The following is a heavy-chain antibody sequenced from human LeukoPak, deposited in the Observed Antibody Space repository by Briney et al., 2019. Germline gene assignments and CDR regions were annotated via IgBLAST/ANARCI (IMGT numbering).Heavy chain of an antibody. Sequence: GGSLRLSCAVSGLYFAEAWMDWVRLSPEKGPEWVGRIKSNVDGGTVDYMTPVKGRFTISRDDSRSTLYLQLNSLKTEDSAIYYCMAGPVVQGGVDYWGQGTLVTVSS. J-gene: IGHJ4*02. CDR2: IKSNVDGGTV. CDR3: MAGPVVQGGVDY. CDR1: GLYFAEAW. D-gene: IGHD2-15*01. V-gene: IGHV3-15*01.